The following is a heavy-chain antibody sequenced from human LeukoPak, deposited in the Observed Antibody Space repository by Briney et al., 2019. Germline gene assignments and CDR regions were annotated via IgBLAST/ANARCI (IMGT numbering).Heavy chain of an antibody. CDR3: ARQGYSSGWYGEVDAFDI. CDR2: IYYSGST. J-gene: IGHJ3*02. D-gene: IGHD6-19*01. V-gene: IGHV4-59*08. CDR1: GASIRSHY. Sequence: SETLSLTCTVSGASIRSHYWSWIRQPPGKGLEWIGYIYYSGSTNYNPSLKSRVTISVDTSKNQFSLKLSSVTAADTAVYYCARQGYSSGWYGEVDAFDIWGQGTMVTVSS.